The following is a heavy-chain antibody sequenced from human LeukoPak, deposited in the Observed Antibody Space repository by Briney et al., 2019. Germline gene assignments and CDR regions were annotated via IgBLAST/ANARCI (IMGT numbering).Heavy chain of an antibody. D-gene: IGHD2-21*02. Sequence: GESLKISCKGSGYSFTTYWVAWVRQMPGKGLEWMGFIHPGDSDTRYSPSFQGQVTISADKSISTAYLQWSSLKASDTAMYYCARLTTTSYCGGDCSIVGFDYWGQGTLVTVSS. CDR2: IHPGDSDT. J-gene: IGHJ4*02. V-gene: IGHV5-51*01. CDR3: ARLTTTSYCGGDCSIVGFDY. CDR1: GYSFTTYW.